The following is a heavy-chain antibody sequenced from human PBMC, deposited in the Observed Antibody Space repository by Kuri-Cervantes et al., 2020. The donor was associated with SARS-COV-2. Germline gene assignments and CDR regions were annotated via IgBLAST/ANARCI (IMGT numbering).Heavy chain of an antibody. D-gene: IGHD1-7*01. CDR2: ISSSSSYI. Sequence: GGSLRLSCAASGFTFSSYSMNWVRQAPGKGLEWVSSISSSSSYIYYADSVKGRFTISRDNAKNSLYLQMNSLRAEDTAVYYCARDQLLGITGTHDAFDIWGQGTMVTVSS. V-gene: IGHV3-21*01. CDR3: ARDQLLGITGTHDAFDI. CDR1: GFTFSSYS. J-gene: IGHJ3*02.